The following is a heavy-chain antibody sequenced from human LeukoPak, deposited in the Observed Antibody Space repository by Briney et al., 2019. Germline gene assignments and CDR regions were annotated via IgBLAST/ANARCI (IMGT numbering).Heavy chain of an antibody. CDR1: GYTFTSYD. J-gene: IGHJ4*02. Sequence: ASVKVSCKASGYTFTSYDINWVRQATGQGLEWMGWMNPNSGNTGYAQKFQGRVTITRNTFISTAYMELSSLRSEDTAVYYCARGAAPSYYYDSSGYHEGAYFDYWGQGTLVTVSS. CDR3: ARGAAPSYYYDSSGYHEGAYFDY. CDR2: MNPNSGNT. D-gene: IGHD3-22*01. V-gene: IGHV1-8*03.